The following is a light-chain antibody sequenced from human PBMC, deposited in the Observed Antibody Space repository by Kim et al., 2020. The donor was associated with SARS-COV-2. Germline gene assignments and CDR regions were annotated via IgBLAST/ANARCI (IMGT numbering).Light chain of an antibody. Sequence: SPGVRATLSCRASQSVSDSNLAWYQHKPGRAPRLLIYGASTRATGIPDRFSGSGSGTDFTLTISRLEPEDFAMYYCQQYGSSPWTFGQGTKVDIK. J-gene: IGKJ1*01. CDR2: GAS. V-gene: IGKV3-20*01. CDR1: QSVSDSN. CDR3: QQYGSSPWT.